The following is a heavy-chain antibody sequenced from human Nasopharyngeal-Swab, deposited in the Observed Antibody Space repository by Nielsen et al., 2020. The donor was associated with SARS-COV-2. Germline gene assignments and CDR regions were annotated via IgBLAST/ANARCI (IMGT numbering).Heavy chain of an antibody. CDR1: GFTFSSYA. CDR3: ARDLLGWNAYYYYYGMDV. D-gene: IGHD3/OR15-3a*01. CDR2: ISYDGSNK. Sequence: GESLKISCAASGFTFSSYAMHWVRQAPGEGLEWVAVISYDGSNKYYADSVKGRFTISRDNSKNTLYLQMNSLRAEDTAVYYCARDLLGWNAYYYYYGMDVWGQGTTVTVSS. V-gene: IGHV3-30*04. J-gene: IGHJ6*02.